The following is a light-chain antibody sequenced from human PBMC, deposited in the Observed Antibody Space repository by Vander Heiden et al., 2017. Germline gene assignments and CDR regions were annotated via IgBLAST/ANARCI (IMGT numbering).Light chain of an antibody. CDR2: DAS. Sequence: EIVLTQSPATLSLSPGERATLSCRASQSVSSYLAWYQQKPGQAPRLLIYDASNRANGIQDRFSGSGSGTDFTLSSSSLEPEDFAVYYWQQRSNLLTFGGGTKVEIK. J-gene: IGKJ4*01. CDR1: QSVSSY. V-gene: IGKV3-11*01. CDR3: QQRSNLLT.